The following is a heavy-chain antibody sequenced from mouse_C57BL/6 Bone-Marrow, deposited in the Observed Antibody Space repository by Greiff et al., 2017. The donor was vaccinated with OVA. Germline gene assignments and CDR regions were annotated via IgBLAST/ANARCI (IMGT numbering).Heavy chain of an antibody. CDR2: INPDGSST. CDR3: ARASNWDFDY. V-gene: IGHV5-16*01. J-gene: IGHJ2*01. D-gene: IGHD4-1*01. CDR1: GFTFTDYY. Sequence: EVQLEQSEAGLVQPGSSMKLSCTASGFTFTDYYMAWVRQVPEKGLEWVANINPDGSSTYYLDSFKSSFTISRDNAKNIIYLQMSTLKSEDTATYYCARASNWDFDYWGQGTTLTVSS.